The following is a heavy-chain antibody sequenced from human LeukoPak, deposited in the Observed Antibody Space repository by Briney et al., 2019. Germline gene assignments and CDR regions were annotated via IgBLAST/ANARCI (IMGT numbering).Heavy chain of an antibody. V-gene: IGHV3-74*01. CDR3: ARESDYLDV. Sequence: GGSLRLSCAASGFTFSSYWMHWVRQDPGKGLVWVSRIKSDGTRTGYAGSVKGRFTISRDNAKNTLYLQMNSLRAEDTAVYYCARESDYLDVWGQGTTVTVSS. CDR2: IKSDGTRT. J-gene: IGHJ6*02. D-gene: IGHD2/OR15-2a*01. CDR1: GFTFSSYW.